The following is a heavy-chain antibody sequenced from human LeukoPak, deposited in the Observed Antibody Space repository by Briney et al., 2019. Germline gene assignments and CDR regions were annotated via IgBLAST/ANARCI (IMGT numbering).Heavy chain of an antibody. CDR3: ANENYYGSGSYADH. J-gene: IGHJ4*02. CDR1: GFSFTTHA. D-gene: IGHD3-10*01. CDR2: ISGSGGST. Sequence: GGSLRLSCIASGFSFTTHAMGWVRQAPGKGLEWVSHISGSGGSTKYSGSVKGRFTISRDNSKNTLYLQMNSLRAEDTAVYYCANENYYGSGSYADHWGQGTLVTVSS. V-gene: IGHV3-23*01.